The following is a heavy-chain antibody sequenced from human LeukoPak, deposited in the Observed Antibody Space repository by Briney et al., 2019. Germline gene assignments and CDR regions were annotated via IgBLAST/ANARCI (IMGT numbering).Heavy chain of an antibody. J-gene: IGHJ5*02. CDR1: GDSISSYY. D-gene: IGHD6-6*01. Sequence: SETLSLTCTVSGDSISSYYWSWIRQPPGKGLEWIGYIFYSGSTNYNPSLKSRVTISVDTSKNQFSLKLSSVTAADTAVYYCARSSIAARPGWFDPWGQGTLVTVSS. CDR2: IFYSGST. CDR3: ARSSIAARPGWFDP. V-gene: IGHV4-59*08.